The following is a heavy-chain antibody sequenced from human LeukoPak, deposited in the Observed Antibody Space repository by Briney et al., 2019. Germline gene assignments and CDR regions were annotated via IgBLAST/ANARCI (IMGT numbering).Heavy chain of an antibody. CDR3: ARDGLPIYYDSSGSLFDY. J-gene: IGHJ4*02. Sequence: GGSLRLSCAASGFTFSSYAMHWVRQAPGKGLEWVAVISYDGSNKYYADSVKGRFTISRDNSKNTLYLQMNSLRAEDTAVYYCARDGLPIYYDSSGSLFDYWGQGTLVTVSS. V-gene: IGHV3-30-3*01. CDR1: GFTFSSYA. D-gene: IGHD3-22*01. CDR2: ISYDGSNK.